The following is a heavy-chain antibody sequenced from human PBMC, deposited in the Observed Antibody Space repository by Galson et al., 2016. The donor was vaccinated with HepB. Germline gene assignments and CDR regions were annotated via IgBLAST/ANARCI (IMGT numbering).Heavy chain of an antibody. J-gene: IGHJ5*02. CDR1: GDSFTDYG. CDR2: IFPLFGAA. V-gene: IGHV1-69*01. D-gene: IGHD3-10*01. Sequence: SCKASGDSFTDYGFSWVRQAPGQGLEWMGGIFPLFGAAKYAEMFQGRLTITADESTSTVYMDLSSLTSDDAAVYYCARGLWFGKQNWFGPWGQGTLVTVSS. CDR3: ARGLWFGKQNWFGP.